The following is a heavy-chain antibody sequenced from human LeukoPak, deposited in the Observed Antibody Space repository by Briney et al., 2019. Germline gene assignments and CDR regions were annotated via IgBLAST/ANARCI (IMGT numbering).Heavy chain of an antibody. CDR1: GFTFGDYA. D-gene: IGHD3-10*01. CDR2: IRSKAYGGTT. V-gene: IGHV3-49*04. J-gene: IGHJ4*02. Sequence: GGSLRLSCTASGFTFGDYAMSWVRQAPGKGLEWVGFIRSKAYGGTTEYAASVKGRFTISRDDSKSIAYLQMNSLKTEDTAVYYCTRDQGYQLWFGELLSTYFDYWGQGTLVTVSS. CDR3: TRDQGYQLWFGELLSTYFDY.